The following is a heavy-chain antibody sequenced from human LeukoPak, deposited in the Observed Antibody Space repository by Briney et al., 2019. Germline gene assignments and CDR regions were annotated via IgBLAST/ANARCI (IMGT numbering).Heavy chain of an antibody. D-gene: IGHD6-19*01. Sequence: ASVKVSCKVSGYTLTELSMHWVRQAPGKGLEWMGGFDPEDGETIYAQKFQGRVTMTEDTSTDTAYMELSSLRSEDTAVYYCATPLLTVAGTGAFDIWGQGTMVTVSS. CDR3: ATPLLTVAGTGAFDI. J-gene: IGHJ3*02. CDR1: GYTLTELS. CDR2: FDPEDGET. V-gene: IGHV1-24*01.